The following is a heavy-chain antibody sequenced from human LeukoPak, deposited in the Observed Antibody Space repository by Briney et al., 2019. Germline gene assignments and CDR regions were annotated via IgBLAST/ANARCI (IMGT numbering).Heavy chain of an antibody. D-gene: IGHD6-19*01. V-gene: IGHV3-7*01. CDR1: VFPFSVLW. CDR3: ARDHTVDGLVFDY. J-gene: IGHJ4*02. CDR2: IKQDGSEK. Sequence: GGSLRLSCAASVFPFSVLWINWVREAPGKGLEGVASIKQDGSEKYSVDSVRGRFSISRHNAKNSLHLQMNTLSTEDTAVYYCARDHTVDGLVFDYWGQGILVTVST.